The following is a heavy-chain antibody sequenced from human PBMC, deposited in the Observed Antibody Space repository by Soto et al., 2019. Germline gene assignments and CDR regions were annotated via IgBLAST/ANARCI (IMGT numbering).Heavy chain of an antibody. CDR1: GYTFTNYG. Sequence: ASVKVSCKASGYTFTNYGISWVRQAPGQGLEWMGWISAYNGNTNYAQKLQGRVTMTTDTSTSTAYMELRSLRSDDTAVYYCARAVASGPYYYYYMDVWGKGTTVTVSS. V-gene: IGHV1-18*01. D-gene: IGHD2-15*01. CDR3: ARAVASGPYYYYYMDV. CDR2: ISAYNGNT. J-gene: IGHJ6*03.